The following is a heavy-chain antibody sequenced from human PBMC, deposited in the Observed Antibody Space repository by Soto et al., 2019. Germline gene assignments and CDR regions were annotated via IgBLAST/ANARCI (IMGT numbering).Heavy chain of an antibody. CDR1: VGSISSFY. Sequence: PSETLSLTCTFSVGSISSFYWSCIRQPAGKELEWIGRIYTSGSTNYNPSLKSRVTMSIDTSKNQFSLKLTSVTAADTAVYFCARDSSGYYYLFEYWGQGTLVSVSS. CDR3: ARDSSGYYYLFEY. CDR2: IYTSGST. J-gene: IGHJ4*02. D-gene: IGHD3-22*01. V-gene: IGHV4-4*07.